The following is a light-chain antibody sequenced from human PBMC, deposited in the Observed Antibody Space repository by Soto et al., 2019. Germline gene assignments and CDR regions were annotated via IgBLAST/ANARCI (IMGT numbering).Light chain of an antibody. Sequence: DIQMNKSRSTLSASVGDRVTITFRASQSISSWLAWYQQKPGKAPKLLIYDASSLESGVPSRFSGSGSGTEFTLTISSLQPDDFATYYCQQYNSYCTFGQGTKVDIK. CDR1: QSISSW. CDR2: DAS. V-gene: IGKV1-5*01. J-gene: IGKJ1*01. CDR3: QQYNSYCT.